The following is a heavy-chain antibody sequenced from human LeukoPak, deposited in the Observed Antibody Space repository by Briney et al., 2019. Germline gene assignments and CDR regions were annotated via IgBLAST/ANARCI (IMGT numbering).Heavy chain of an antibody. Sequence: SETLSLTCAVYGGSFSGYYWSWIRQPPGKGLEWIGEINHSGSTNYNPSLKSRVTISVDTSKNQFSPKLSSVTAADTAVYYCARGPLLFCSSTSCYPRNDYWGQGTLVTVSS. V-gene: IGHV4-34*01. D-gene: IGHD2-2*01. CDR1: GGSFSGYY. CDR2: INHSGST. CDR3: ARGPLLFCSSTSCYPRNDY. J-gene: IGHJ4*02.